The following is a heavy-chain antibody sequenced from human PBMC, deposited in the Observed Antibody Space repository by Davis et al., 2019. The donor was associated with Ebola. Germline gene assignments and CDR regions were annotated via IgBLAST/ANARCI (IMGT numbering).Heavy chain of an antibody. Sequence: HSQTLSLTCAISGDSVSSGGWNWIRQSPSRGLEWLGRTYYSSKWYHDYAVSVKSRITINPDTSKNQFSLQLNSVTPEDTALYYCARGWFRGGMDVWGEGTTVTVSS. CDR3: ARGWFRGGMDV. CDR1: GDSVSSGG. D-gene: IGHD3-10*01. V-gene: IGHV6-1*01. J-gene: IGHJ6*04. CDR2: TYYSSKWYH.